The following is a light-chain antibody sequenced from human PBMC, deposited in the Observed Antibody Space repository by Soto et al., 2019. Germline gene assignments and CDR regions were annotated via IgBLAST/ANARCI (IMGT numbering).Light chain of an antibody. CDR3: SSYAGSNGVV. J-gene: IGLJ2*01. Sequence: QSALTQPPSASGSPGQSVTISCTGTSSDVGGYNYVSWYQQHPGKAPKLMIYEVSKRPSGVPDRFSGSKSGNTASLTVSGLQAEDEDDYYCSSYAGSNGVVFGGGTKVTVL. CDR2: EVS. CDR1: SSDVGGYNY. V-gene: IGLV2-8*01.